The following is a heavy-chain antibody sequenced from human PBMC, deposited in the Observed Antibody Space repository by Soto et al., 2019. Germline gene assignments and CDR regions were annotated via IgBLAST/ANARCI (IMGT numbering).Heavy chain of an antibody. CDR3: ARGLTRTTAPNWFDP. Sequence: SETLSLTCAVYGGSFSGYYWSWIRQPPGKGLEWIGEINHSGSTNYNPSLKSRVTISVDTSKNQFSLKLSSVTAADTAVYYCARGLTRTTAPNWFDPWGQGTLVTVSS. J-gene: IGHJ5*02. CDR1: GGSFSGYY. V-gene: IGHV4-34*01. CDR2: INHSGST. D-gene: IGHD4-4*01.